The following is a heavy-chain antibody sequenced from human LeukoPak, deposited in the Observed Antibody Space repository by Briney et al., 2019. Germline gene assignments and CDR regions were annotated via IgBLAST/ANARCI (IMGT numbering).Heavy chain of an antibody. CDR3: ARAGRGYSYGFFDY. V-gene: IGHV3-23*01. Sequence: GGSLRLSCAASGFTFSSYAMSWVRQAPGKGLEWVSAISGSGGSTYYADSVKGRFTISRDNSKNTLYLQMNSLRAEDTAVYYCARAGRGYSYGFFDYWGQGTLVTVSS. CDR1: GFTFSSYA. CDR2: ISGSGGST. D-gene: IGHD5-18*01. J-gene: IGHJ4*02.